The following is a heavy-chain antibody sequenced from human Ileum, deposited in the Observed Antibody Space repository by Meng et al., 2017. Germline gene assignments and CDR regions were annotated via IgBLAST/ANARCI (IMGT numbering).Heavy chain of an antibody. J-gene: IGHJ4*02. CDR1: SDSNRIYNW. CDR3: ATSGDNSGFYLGY. V-gene: IGHV4-4*02. CDR2: IYHSGRT. Sequence: PGRVSASGPLSPTGAVSSDSNRIYNWWNWVRQSPEKGLEWIGEIYHSGRTNYNPSLTSRVTMSVDKSKKQISLNLSSVTAADTAVYYCATSGDNSGFYLGYWGPGILVTVSS. D-gene: IGHD3-22*01.